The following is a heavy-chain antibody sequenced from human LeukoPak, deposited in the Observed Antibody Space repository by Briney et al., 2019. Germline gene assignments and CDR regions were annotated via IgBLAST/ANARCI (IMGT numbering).Heavy chain of an antibody. V-gene: IGHV3-30*04. CDR2: ISYDGSNK. J-gene: IGHJ6*02. D-gene: IGHD2-2*01. Sequence: GRSLRLSCAASGFTFSSYAMQWVRQAPGKGLEWVAVISYDGSNKSYADSVKGRFTISRDNSKNTLYLQMNGLRAEDTAVYYCARDRDPCSSTSCRKYYYYYYGMDVWGQGTTVTVSS. CDR1: GFTFSSYA. CDR3: ARDRDPCSSTSCRKYYYYYYGMDV.